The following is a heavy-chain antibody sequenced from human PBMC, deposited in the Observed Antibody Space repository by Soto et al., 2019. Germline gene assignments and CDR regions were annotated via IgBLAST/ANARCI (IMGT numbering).Heavy chain of an antibody. Sequence: GGSLRLSCAASGFTFSSYAMSWVHQAPGKGLEWVSAISGSGGSTYYADYVKGRFTISRDNSKNTLYLQMNSFRAEYTAVYYCAKTDSTPTTTPRYYYYYGMDVWGQGTTVTVSS. CDR3: AKTDSTPTTTPRYYYYYGMDV. J-gene: IGHJ6*02. CDR1: GFTFSSYA. V-gene: IGHV3-23*01. D-gene: IGHD4-17*01. CDR2: ISGSGGST.